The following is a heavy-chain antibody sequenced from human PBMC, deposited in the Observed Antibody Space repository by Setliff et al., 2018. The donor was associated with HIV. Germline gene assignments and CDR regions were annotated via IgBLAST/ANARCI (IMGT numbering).Heavy chain of an antibody. Sequence: ASVKVSCKASGYSFSGYYMHWVRQAPGQGLEWMGWINPSDGGAKYAHNFEGRVTMTRDTSISTAYMELSRLRSDDTAVYYCASGEYSSSWSFRRKNNWFDPWGQGTLVTVSS. J-gene: IGHJ5*02. CDR1: GYSFSGYY. V-gene: IGHV1-2*02. CDR2: INPSDGGA. CDR3: ASGEYSSSWSFRRKNNWFDP. D-gene: IGHD6-13*01.